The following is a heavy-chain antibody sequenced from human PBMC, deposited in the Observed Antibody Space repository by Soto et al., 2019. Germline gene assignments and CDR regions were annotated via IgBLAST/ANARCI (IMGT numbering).Heavy chain of an antibody. Sequence: GGSLRLSCAASGFTFSSYAMSWVRQAPGKGLEWVSAIRDSGGTTYYADSVKGRFTISRDNSKNTLYLQMNSLTAEDTAVYYCAKALRTVVVITPYFDYWGQGTPVTVSS. CDR2: IRDSGGTT. V-gene: IGHV3-23*01. CDR3: AKALRTVVVITPYFDY. D-gene: IGHD3-22*01. J-gene: IGHJ4*02. CDR1: GFTFSSYA.